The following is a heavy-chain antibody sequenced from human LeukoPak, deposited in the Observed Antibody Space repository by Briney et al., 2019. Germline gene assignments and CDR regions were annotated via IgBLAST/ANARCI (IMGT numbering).Heavy chain of an antibody. Sequence: GGSLRLSCAASGFNFGEFWMAWVRQTPGKGLEWVADIKEDGSEKFYVDSVKGRFTISRDNAKNSLYLQMNSLRAEDTALYYCARLDEAFDNWGQGTLVTVSS. D-gene: IGHD5-24*01. V-gene: IGHV3-7*01. J-gene: IGHJ4*02. CDR2: IKEDGSEK. CDR1: GFNFGEFW. CDR3: ARLDEAFDN.